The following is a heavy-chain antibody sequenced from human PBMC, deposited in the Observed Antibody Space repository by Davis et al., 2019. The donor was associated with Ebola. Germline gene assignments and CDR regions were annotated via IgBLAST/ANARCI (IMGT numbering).Heavy chain of an antibody. CDR1: GFTFDDYA. CDR3: AKDNSSGWYEGWFDP. D-gene: IGHD6-19*01. Sequence: PGGSLRLSCAASGFTFDDYAMHWVRQAPGKGLEWVSGISWNSGSIGYADSVKGRFTISRDNAKNSLYLQMNSLRAEDAALYYCAKDNSSGWYEGWFDPWGQGTLVTVSS. J-gene: IGHJ5*02. V-gene: IGHV3-9*01. CDR2: ISWNSGSI.